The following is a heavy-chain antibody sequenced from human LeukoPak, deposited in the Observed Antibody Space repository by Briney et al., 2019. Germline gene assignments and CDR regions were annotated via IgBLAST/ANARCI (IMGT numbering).Heavy chain of an antibody. CDR3: ARGGYGGYDYDY. J-gene: IGHJ4*02. CDR1: VFTFRRYA. V-gene: IGHV3-23*01. D-gene: IGHD5-12*01. Sequence: PGGSLRLSREASVFTFRRYALSWVRQAPGKGLEWVSVISGSGDSTYYADSVEGRCTISRDNSKDALYLQMKSLRAEDTSVYYCARGGYGGYDYDYWGQGTLVTVSS. CDR2: ISGSGDST.